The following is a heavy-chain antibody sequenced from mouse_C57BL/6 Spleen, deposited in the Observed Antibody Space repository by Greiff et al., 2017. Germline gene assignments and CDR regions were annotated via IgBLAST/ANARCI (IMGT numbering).Heavy chain of an antibody. CDR3: ARRGAYYSPWFAY. CDR1: GYTFTSYW. V-gene: IGHV1-55*01. J-gene: IGHJ3*01. D-gene: IGHD2-12*01. Sequence: VQLQQPGAELVKPGASVKMSCKASGYTFTSYWITWVKQRPGQGLEWIGDIYPGSGSTNYNEKFKSKATLTVDTSSSTAYMQLSSLTSEDSAVYYCARRGAYYSPWFAYWGQGTLVTVSA. CDR2: IYPGSGST.